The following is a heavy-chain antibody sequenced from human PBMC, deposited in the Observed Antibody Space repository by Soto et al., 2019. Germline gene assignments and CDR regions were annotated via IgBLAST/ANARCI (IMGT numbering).Heavy chain of an antibody. CDR2: IIPIFGTA. CDR3: ASLHIVVVTAIRIWNWFDP. CDR1: GGTFSSYA. Sequence: RASVKVSCKASGGTFSSYAISWVRQAPGQGLEWMGGIIPIFGTANYAQKFQGRVTITADESTSTAYMELSSLRSEDTAVYYCASLHIVVVTAIRIWNWFDPWGQGTLVTVSS. V-gene: IGHV1-69*13. J-gene: IGHJ5*02. D-gene: IGHD2-21*02.